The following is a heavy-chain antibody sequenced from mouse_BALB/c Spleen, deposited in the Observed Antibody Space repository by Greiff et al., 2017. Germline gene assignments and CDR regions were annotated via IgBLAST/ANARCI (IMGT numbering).Heavy chain of an antibody. V-gene: IGHV5-17*02. CDR1: GFTFSSYA. Sequence: EVQLVESGGGLVKPGGSLKLSCAASGFTFSSYAMSWVRQTPEKRLEWVASISSGSSTIYYADTVKGRFTISRDNPKNTLFLQMTSLRSEDTAMYYCARGTMITHFDYWGQGTTLSVSS. D-gene: IGHD2-4*01. CDR2: ISSGSSTI. CDR3: ARGTMITHFDY. J-gene: IGHJ2*01.